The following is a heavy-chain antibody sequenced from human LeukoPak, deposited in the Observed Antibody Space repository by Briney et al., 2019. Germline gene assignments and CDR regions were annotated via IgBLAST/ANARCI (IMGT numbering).Heavy chain of an antibody. D-gene: IGHD4-17*01. CDR3: AKRPVTKHFDY. J-gene: IGHJ4*02. CDR1: GFTFSTYE. Sequence: PGGSLRLSCAASGFTFSTYEMNWVRQAPGKGLEWVSYISSSGRTMYYTDSVKGRFTIFRDNTKNSLYLQMNSLRVEDTAVYYCAKRPVTKHFDYWGQGTLVTVSS. V-gene: IGHV3-48*03. CDR2: ISSSGRTM.